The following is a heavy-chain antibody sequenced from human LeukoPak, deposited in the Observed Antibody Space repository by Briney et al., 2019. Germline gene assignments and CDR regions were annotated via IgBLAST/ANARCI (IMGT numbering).Heavy chain of an antibody. D-gene: IGHD5/OR15-5a*01. V-gene: IGHV4-30-2*01. CDR3: AGASYSTSFDY. Sequence: PSETLSLTCAVSGGSISSGGYSWSWIRQPPGKGLKWIGYIYHSGSTYYDPSLKSRVTISVDRSKNQFSLKLSSVTAADTAVYYCAGASYSTSFDYWGQGTLVTVSS. CDR1: GGSISSGGYS. J-gene: IGHJ4*02. CDR2: IYHSGST.